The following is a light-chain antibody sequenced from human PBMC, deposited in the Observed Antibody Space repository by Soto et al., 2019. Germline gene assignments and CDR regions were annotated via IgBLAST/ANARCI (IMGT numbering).Light chain of an antibody. CDR1: QSVSSN. Sequence: EIVMTQSPANLSLSTGERATLSCRASQSVSSNLAWYQQKPGQGPRLLIYGASTRATSIPARFSGSGSGTEFTLTINSLQSEDFAVYYCQQYNKWPPYTFGQGTKLEIK. J-gene: IGKJ2*01. CDR2: GAS. CDR3: QQYNKWPPYT. V-gene: IGKV3-15*01.